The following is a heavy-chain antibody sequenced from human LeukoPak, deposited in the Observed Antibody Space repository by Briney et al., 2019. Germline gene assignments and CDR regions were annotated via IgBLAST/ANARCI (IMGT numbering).Heavy chain of an antibody. CDR1: GFTVSSKY. Sequence: QAGGSLRLSCAASGFTVSSKYMSWVRQAPGKGLECVSVIYSGGSTYYADSVKGRFTISRDNSKNTLYLQMNSLTAEDTAVYSCGRDFPPDENSGRFFWGQGTLVTVSS. D-gene: IGHD1-26*01. V-gene: IGHV3-66*01. J-gene: IGHJ4*02. CDR2: IYSGGST. CDR3: GRDFPPDENSGRFF.